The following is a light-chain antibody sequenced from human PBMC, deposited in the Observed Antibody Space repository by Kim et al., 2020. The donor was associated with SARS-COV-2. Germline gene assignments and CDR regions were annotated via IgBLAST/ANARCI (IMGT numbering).Light chain of an antibody. J-gene: IGKJ4*01. CDR3: MQALQTLS. V-gene: IGKV2-28*01. CDR1: QSLLHSNGYNY. Sequence: DIVMTQSPPSLPVTPGEPASISCRSSQSLLHSNGYNYLDWYLQKPGQSPQLLIYLGSNRASGVPDRFSGSGSGADFTLKISRVEAEDVGVYYRMQALQTLSLGGGNKVDIK. CDR2: LGS.